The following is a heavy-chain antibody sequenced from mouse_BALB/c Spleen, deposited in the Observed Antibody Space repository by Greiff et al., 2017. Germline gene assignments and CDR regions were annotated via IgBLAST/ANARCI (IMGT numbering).Heavy chain of an antibody. CDR3: ARGGQLGGFAY. V-gene: IGHV5-6-5*01. CDR2: ISSGGST. Sequence: EVQGVESGGGLVKPGGSLKLSCAASGFTSSSYAMSWVRQTPEKRLEWVASISSGGSTYYPDSVKGRFTISRDNARNILYLQMSSLRSEDTAMYYCARGGQLGGFAYWGQGTLVTVSA. CDR1: GFTSSSYA. J-gene: IGHJ3*01. D-gene: IGHD4-1*02.